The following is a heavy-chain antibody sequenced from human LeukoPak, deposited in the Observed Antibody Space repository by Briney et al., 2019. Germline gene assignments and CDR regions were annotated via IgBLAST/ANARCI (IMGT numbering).Heavy chain of an antibody. J-gene: IGHJ4*02. CDR2: IGGSGDFT. D-gene: IGHD3-10*01. CDR3: AKADRGWGVITKD. CDR1: GHTFSSYA. Sequence: LPGGSLRLSCAASGHTFSSYAMSWVRQAPGKGLEWVSAIGGSGDFTYYAEYVKGRFTISRDNSKKTLYLQMNSLRAEDTAVYYYAKADRGWGVITKDWGQGTLVTVSS. V-gene: IGHV3-23*01.